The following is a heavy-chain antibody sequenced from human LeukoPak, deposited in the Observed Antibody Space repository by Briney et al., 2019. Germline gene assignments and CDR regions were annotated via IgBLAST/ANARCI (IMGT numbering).Heavy chain of an antibody. D-gene: IGHD2-15*01. J-gene: IGHJ3*01. CDR2: IYYSGST. Sequence: SETLSLTCTVSGDSVSSTGYYWGWIRQPPGKGLEWIGTIYYSGSTYYNPSLKSRVTMSEDTSRNQFSLRLSSVNAADTAVYYFAKAGARYSQCSGLFAFGVWGQGTMVTVSS. V-gene: IGHV4-39*01. CDR3: AKAGARYSQCSGLFAFGV. CDR1: GDSVSSTGYY.